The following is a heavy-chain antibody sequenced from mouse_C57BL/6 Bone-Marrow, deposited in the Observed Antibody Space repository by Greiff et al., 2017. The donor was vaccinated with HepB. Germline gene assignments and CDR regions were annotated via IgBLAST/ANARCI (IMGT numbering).Heavy chain of an antibody. Sequence: LQQSGAELARPGASVKLSCKASGYTFTSYDISWVKQRTGQGLEWIGEIYPRSGNTYYNEKFKGKATLTADKSSSTAYMELRSLTSEDSAVYFCARGDYYGSPYWGQGTTLTVSS. J-gene: IGHJ2*01. CDR2: IYPRSGNT. V-gene: IGHV1-81*01. CDR1: GYTFTSYD. D-gene: IGHD1-1*01. CDR3: ARGDYYGSPY.